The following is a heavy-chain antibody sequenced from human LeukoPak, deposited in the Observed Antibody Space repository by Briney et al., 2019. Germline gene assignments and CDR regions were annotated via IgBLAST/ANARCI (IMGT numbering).Heavy chain of an antibody. J-gene: IGHJ3*02. D-gene: IGHD1-26*01. CDR2: IYYSGST. V-gene: IGHV4-59*12. Sequence: SETLSLTCTVSGGSISSYYWSWIRQPPGKGLEWIGYIYYSGSTNYHPSLKSRVTISVDTSKNQFSLKLSSVTAADTAVYYCARISEGATFDAFDIWGQGTMVTVSS. CDR3: ARISEGATFDAFDI. CDR1: GGSISSYY.